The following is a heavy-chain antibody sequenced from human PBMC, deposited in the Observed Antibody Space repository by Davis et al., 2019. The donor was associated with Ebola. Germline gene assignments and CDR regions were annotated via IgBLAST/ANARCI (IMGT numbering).Heavy chain of an antibody. J-gene: IGHJ6*02. CDR3: ARRRTTLWFREGGMDV. D-gene: IGHD3-10*01. V-gene: IGHV4-34*01. Sequence: PSETLSLTCAVYGGSFSGYYWSWIRQPPGKGLEWIGEINHSGSTNYNPSLKSRVTISVDTSKNQFSLKLSSVTAADTAVYYCARRRTTLWFREGGMDVWGQGTTVTVSS. CDR1: GGSFSGYY. CDR2: INHSGST.